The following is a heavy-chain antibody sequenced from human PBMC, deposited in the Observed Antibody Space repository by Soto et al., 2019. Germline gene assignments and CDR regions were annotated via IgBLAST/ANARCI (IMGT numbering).Heavy chain of an antibody. CDR3: ARDYDVAGTFSFDY. CDR2: INAGNGNT. Sequence: ASVKVSCKASGYAFTSYSMHWVRHAPGQRLEWMGWINAGNGNTKYSQKFQGRVTITRDTSASTAYMELSSLRSEDTAVYYCARDYDVAGTFSFDYWGQGTLVTVSS. D-gene: IGHD6-19*01. J-gene: IGHJ4*02. CDR1: GYAFTSYS. V-gene: IGHV1-3*01.